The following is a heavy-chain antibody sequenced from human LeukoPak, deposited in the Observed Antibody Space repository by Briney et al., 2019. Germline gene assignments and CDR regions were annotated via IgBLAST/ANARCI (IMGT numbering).Heavy chain of an antibody. J-gene: IGHJ4*02. V-gene: IGHV1-18*01. CDR2: IYAYNGNT. Sequence: GASVKVSCKASGYTFTSYGISWVRQAPGQGMEWMGWIYAYNGNTNNAQKLQGKVTLTTATSNSTACLELNGLSSDDTDVYYCPRYGSGDLLIDYCGEGTLVTVSS. CDR1: GYTFTSYG. CDR3: PRYGSGDLLIDY. D-gene: IGHD3-10*01.